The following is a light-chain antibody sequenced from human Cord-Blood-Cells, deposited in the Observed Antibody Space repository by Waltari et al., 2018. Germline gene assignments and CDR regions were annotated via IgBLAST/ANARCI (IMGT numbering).Light chain of an antibody. CDR1: QSISSY. CDR2: AAS. J-gene: IGKJ4*01. CDR3: QQSYITPPT. V-gene: IGKV1-39*01. Sequence: DIQMTQSPSSLSASVGDRVTITCRASQSISSYLNWSQQKPGKAPKLLIYAASSLQSGVPSRFSGSGSGTDFTLTNSSLQPEDFATYDCQQSYITPPTFGGGTKVEIK.